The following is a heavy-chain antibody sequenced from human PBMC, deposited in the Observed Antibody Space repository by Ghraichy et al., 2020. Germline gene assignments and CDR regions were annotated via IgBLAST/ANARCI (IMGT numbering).Heavy chain of an antibody. CDR1: GGTFSSYA. J-gene: IGHJ4*02. Sequence: SVKVSCKASGGTFSSYAISWVRQAPGQGLEWMGGIIPIFGTANYAQKFQGRVTITADESTSTAYMELSSLRSEDTAVYYCARAPYQYYYDSSGYYLGYWGQGTLVTVSS. CDR2: IIPIFGTA. CDR3: ARAPYQYYYDSSGYYLGY. D-gene: IGHD3-22*01. V-gene: IGHV1-69*13.